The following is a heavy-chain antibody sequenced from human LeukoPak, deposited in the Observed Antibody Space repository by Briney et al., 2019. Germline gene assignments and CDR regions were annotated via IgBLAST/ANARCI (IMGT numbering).Heavy chain of an antibody. Sequence: GGSLRLSCAASGFTFSNAWMSWVRQAPGKGLEWVANIKEDGSEKYYVDSVKGRFTISRDNAKNSLCLQMNSLRAEDTAIYYCVRSGGYWGQGTLVTVSS. CDR3: VRSGGY. J-gene: IGHJ4*02. V-gene: IGHV3-7*05. D-gene: IGHD1-26*01. CDR1: GFTFSNAW. CDR2: IKEDGSEK.